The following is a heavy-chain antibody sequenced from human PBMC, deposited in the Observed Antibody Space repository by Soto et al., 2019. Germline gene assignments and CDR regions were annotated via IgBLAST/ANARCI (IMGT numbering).Heavy chain of an antibody. Sequence: QVQLQESGPGLVKPSETLSLTCTVSGGSVSSGSYYWSWIRQPPGKGLEWIGYIYYSGSTNYNPSLKSRVTISVDTSKNQFSLTLSSVTAADTAVYYCALWSSPFDYWGQGTLVTVSS. D-gene: IGHD3-10*01. J-gene: IGHJ4*02. V-gene: IGHV4-61*01. CDR2: IYYSGST. CDR1: GGSVSSGSYY. CDR3: ALWSSPFDY.